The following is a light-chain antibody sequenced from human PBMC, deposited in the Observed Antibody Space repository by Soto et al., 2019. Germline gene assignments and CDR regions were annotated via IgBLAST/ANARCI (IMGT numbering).Light chain of an antibody. CDR3: QQYGNSPQT. CDR1: QIISSSY. J-gene: IGKJ1*01. Sequence: EIVLTQSPGTLSLSPGERATLSCRASQIISSSYLVWYQQKPGQAPRLLIYGASSRATGIPNRFSGSGSGTDFTLTISRLEPEDFAVYYCQQYGNSPQTFGQGTKVDIK. CDR2: GAS. V-gene: IGKV3-20*01.